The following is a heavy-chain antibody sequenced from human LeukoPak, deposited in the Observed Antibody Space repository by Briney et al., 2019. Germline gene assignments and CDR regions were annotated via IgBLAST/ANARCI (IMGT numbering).Heavy chain of an antibody. CDR2: ISCYNGDT. J-gene: IGHJ4*02. V-gene: IGHV1-18*01. CDR3: ARDPSNTSGRFAYFDY. Sequence: ASVTVSCKASGYTFTSHGISWVRLVPGQGLEWMAWISCYNGDTIYSQNFQGRVTMTTDTSTNTAYMELRSLRSDDTAVYYCARDPSNTSGRFAYFDYWGQGTLATVSS. D-gene: IGHD6-19*01. CDR1: GYTFTSHG.